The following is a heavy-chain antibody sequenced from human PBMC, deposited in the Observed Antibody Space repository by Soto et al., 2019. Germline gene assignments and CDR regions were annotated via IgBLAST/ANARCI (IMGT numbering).Heavy chain of an antibody. J-gene: IGHJ3*02. CDR2: INHSGST. Sequence: QVQLQQWGAGLLKPSETLSLTCAVYGGSFSGYYWSWIRQPPGKGLEWIGEINHSGSTNYNPSLKSRVTISVDTSKNQFSLKLSSATAADTAVYYCARGSGYASQASDAFDIWGQGTMVTVSS. CDR1: GGSFSGYY. D-gene: IGHD5-12*01. CDR3: ARGSGYASQASDAFDI. V-gene: IGHV4-34*01.